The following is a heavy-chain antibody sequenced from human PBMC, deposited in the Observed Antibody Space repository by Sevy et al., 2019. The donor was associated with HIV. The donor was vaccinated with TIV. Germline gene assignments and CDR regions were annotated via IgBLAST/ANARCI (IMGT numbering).Heavy chain of an antibody. CDR1: GFTFSNAW. D-gene: IGHD1-26*01. V-gene: IGHV3-15*01. CDR3: TTEAYSGSYLHDY. CDR2: IKSKTDGGTT. Sequence: GGSLRLSCAASGFTFSNAWMSWVRQAPGKGLEWVGRIKSKTDGGTTDYAAPVKGRFTISGDDSKNTLYLQRNSLKTEDTAVYYCTTEAYSGSYLHDYWGQGTLVTVSS. J-gene: IGHJ4*02.